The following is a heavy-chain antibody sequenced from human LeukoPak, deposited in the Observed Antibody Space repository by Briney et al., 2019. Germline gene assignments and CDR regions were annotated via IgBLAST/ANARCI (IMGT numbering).Heavy chain of an antibody. J-gene: IGHJ4*02. CDR2: VKGDGRTT. Sequence: PGGSLRLSCAASGLTFSDFWMHWVRQPPGKGLVWVALVKGDGRTTIYADSVKGRFTISGDNAKNTLYLQMNSLRADDSGVYYCATGHSYGYDYWGQGVLVTVSS. CDR1: GLTFSDFW. D-gene: IGHD5-18*01. CDR3: ATGHSYGYDY. V-gene: IGHV3-74*01.